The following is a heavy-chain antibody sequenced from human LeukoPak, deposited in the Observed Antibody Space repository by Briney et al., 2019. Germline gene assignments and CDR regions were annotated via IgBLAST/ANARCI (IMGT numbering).Heavy chain of an antibody. CDR2: IYPGDSDT. V-gene: IGHV5-51*01. D-gene: IGHD4-17*01. J-gene: IGHJ5*02. CDR3: TAGFTVATTAA. CDR1: GYSLTSYW. Sequence: GESLKISCKGSGYSLTSYWIAWVRQKPGKDLEWMGIIYPGDSDTRFSPSFQGQVTISADTSITTAYLQWSSLTASDTAMYYCTAGFTVATTAAWGQGTLVTVSS.